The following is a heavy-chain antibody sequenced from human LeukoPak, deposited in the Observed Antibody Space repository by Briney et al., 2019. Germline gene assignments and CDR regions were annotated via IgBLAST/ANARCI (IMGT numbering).Heavy chain of an antibody. CDR1: GSTFSSYG. V-gene: IGHV3-33*03. CDR3: ARTDSSGYYYDY. J-gene: IGHJ4*02. Sequence: GGSLRLSCAASGSTFSSYGMHWVRQAPGKGLEWVAVIRYDGSNKYYADSVKGRFTISRDNSKSTLYLQMNSLRAEDTAVYYCARTDSSGYYYDYWGQGTLVTVSS. CDR2: IRYDGSNK. D-gene: IGHD3-22*01.